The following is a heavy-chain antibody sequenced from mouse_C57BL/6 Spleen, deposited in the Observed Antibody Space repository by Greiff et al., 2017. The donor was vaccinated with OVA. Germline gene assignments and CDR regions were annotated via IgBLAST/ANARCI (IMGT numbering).Heavy chain of an antibody. J-gene: IGHJ3*01. CDR1: GYTFTSYW. V-gene: IGHV1-64*01. D-gene: IGHD6-1*01. CDR2: IHPNSGST. Sequence: QVQLQQSGAELVKPGASVKLSCKASGYTFTSYWMHWVKQRPGQGLEWIGMIHPNSGSTNYNEKFKSKATLTVDKSSSTAYMQLSSLTSEDSAVYYCARKGATYWFAYWGQGTLVTVSA. CDR3: ARKGATYWFAY.